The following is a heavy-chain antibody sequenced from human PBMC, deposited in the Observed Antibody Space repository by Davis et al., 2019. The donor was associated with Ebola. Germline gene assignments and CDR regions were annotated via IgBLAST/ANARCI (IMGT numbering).Heavy chain of an antibody. CDR2: IYPGDSAT. CDR3: ARHSKAGWLQPTFDY. CDR1: GYSLTSYW. V-gene: IGHV5-51*01. D-gene: IGHD5-24*01. J-gene: IGHJ4*02. Sequence: GESLKISCKGSGYSLTSYWVGWVRQMPGKGLEWMGIIYPGDSATRYSPSFQGQVTISADKSISTAYLQWSSLKASDTGMYYCARHSKAGWLQPTFDYWGQGTLVTVSS.